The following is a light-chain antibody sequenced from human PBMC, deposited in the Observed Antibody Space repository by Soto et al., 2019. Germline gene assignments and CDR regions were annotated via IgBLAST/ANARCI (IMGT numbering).Light chain of an antibody. J-gene: IGKJ1*01. Sequence: IVLTQSPATLSLSPGETATLPCRASQSVTTQLAWYQQKRGRAPRLIIHGASRRATGIPDRISGSGSGTDFTLTISRVEPEDVAVYYCQQYGGSTRTFGQGTKVDNK. CDR3: QQYGGSTRT. V-gene: IGKV3-20*01. CDR1: QSVTTQ. CDR2: GAS.